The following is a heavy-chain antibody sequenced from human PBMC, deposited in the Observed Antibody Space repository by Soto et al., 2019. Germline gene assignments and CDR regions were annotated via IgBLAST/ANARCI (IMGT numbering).Heavy chain of an antibody. CDR1: GGSISPYY. CDR2: VSHTGST. Sequence: QVQLQESGPGLVKPSETLSLTCTVSGGSISPYYWTWIRQTPGQGLEWIGYVSHTGSTRYKTSLRRRVTISVDTSKKQFSLKLTSVTADDTAVYYCARRLGGHGDYGGWSHYWGQGSPVTVSS. D-gene: IGHD4-17*01. CDR3: ARRLGGHGDYGGWSHY. J-gene: IGHJ4*02. V-gene: IGHV4-59*13.